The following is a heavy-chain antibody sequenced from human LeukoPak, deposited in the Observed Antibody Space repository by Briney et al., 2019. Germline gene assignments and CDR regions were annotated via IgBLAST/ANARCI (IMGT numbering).Heavy chain of an antibody. Sequence: SQTLSLTCAVSGGSISSGGYSRSWVRQPPGEGLEWVGYIYHSGSTYYNPSLQSRVTISLDRSKNQFSLKLSSMTAADTAVYYCASGNTGYDRDSFDIWGQGTMVTVSS. D-gene: IGHD5-12*01. CDR2: IYHSGST. CDR1: GGSISSGGYS. V-gene: IGHV4-30-2*01. CDR3: ASGNTGYDRDSFDI. J-gene: IGHJ3*02.